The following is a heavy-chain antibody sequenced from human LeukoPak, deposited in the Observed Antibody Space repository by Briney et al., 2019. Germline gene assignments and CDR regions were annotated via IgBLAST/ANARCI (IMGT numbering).Heavy chain of an antibody. V-gene: IGHV3-53*05. J-gene: IGHJ4*02. CDR3: ARTEQWLAVFFDY. D-gene: IGHD6-19*01. Sequence: PGGSLRLSCAASGFTVSSNYMSWVRQAPGKGLEWVSVIYSGGSTYYTDSVKGRFTISRDNSKSTLFLQMNSLRAEDTAVYYCARTEQWLAVFFDYWGQGTLVTVSS. CDR2: IYSGGST. CDR1: GFTVSSNY.